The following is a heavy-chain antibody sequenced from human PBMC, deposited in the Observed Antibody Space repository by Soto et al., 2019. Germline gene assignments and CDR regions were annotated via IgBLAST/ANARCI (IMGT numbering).Heavy chain of an antibody. Sequence: SVKGYCKASGGAFSSDAIGWVRQAPGQGLEWMGGIIPIFGTANYAQKFQGRVTITADKSTSTAYMELSSLRSEDTAVYYCARGAPAHIAAAGPGWFDPWGQGTLVTLSS. J-gene: IGHJ5*02. V-gene: IGHV1-69*06. CDR1: GGAFSSDA. CDR2: IIPIFGTA. CDR3: ARGAPAHIAAAGPGWFDP. D-gene: IGHD6-13*01.